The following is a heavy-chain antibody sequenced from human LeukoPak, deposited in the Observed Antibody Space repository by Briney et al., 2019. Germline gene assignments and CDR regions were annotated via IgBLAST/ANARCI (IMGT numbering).Heavy chain of an antibody. V-gene: IGHV4-34*01. CDR1: GGSFSGYY. Sequence: SETLSLTCVVYGGSFSGYYWSWIRQPPGKGLEWSGEINRSGSTNYNPSLKSRVTISVDTSKNQFSLKLSSVTAADTAVYYCARFRMNYYDSSGYYYDAFDIWSQGTMVTVSS. J-gene: IGHJ3*02. D-gene: IGHD3-22*01. CDR2: INRSGST. CDR3: ARFRMNYYDSSGYYYDAFDI.